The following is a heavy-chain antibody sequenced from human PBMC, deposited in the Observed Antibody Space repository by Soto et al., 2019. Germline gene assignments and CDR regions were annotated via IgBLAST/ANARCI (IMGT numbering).Heavy chain of an antibody. J-gene: IGHJ4*02. V-gene: IGHV4-59*01. CDR3: TSSYSTSSSPDY. CDR2: VYHSGST. Sequence: SETLSLTCSVSGGSMRNYYWNWIRQPPCRGLEWIGYVYHSGSTNYNPSLKSRVPMSVDVSRNHFSLTLHSVTAADTAVYFCTSSYSTSSSPDYRRKGTLVTVSS. CDR1: GGSMRNYY. D-gene: IGHD6-6*01.